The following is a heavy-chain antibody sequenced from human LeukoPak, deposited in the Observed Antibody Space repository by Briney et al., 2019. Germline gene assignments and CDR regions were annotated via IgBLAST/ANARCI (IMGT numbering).Heavy chain of an antibody. V-gene: IGHV3-20*04. CDR3: ATIVGATSGDY. J-gene: IGHJ4*02. CDR2: INWDGGST. Sequence: GGSLRLSCAASGFTFDDYAMGWVRQAPGKGLEWVSGINWDGGSTGYADSVKGRFTISRDNAKNSLYLQMNSLRAEDTAVYYCATIVGATSGDYWGQGTLVTVSS. CDR1: GFTFDDYA. D-gene: IGHD1-26*01.